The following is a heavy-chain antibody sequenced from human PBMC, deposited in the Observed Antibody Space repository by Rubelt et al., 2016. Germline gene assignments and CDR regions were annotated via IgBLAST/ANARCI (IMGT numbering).Heavy chain of an antibody. J-gene: IGHJ4*02. CDR2: INHSGST. CDR3: AKDPYSSGWNYFDY. V-gene: IGHV4-34*01. CDR1: GGSFSGYY. Sequence: QVQLQQWGAGLLKPSETLSLTCAVYGGSFSGYYWSWIRQPPGKGLEWIGEINHSGSTNYNPSLKSRVTISVDTSKNQFSLKLSSVTAADTAVYYCAKDPYSSGWNYFDYWGQGTLVTVSS. D-gene: IGHD6-19*01.